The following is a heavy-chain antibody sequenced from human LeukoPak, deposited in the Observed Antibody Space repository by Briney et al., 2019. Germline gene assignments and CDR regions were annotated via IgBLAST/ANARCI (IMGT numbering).Heavy chain of an antibody. V-gene: IGHV3-23*01. CDR2: ISGSGAST. CDR1: GFAFYSYA. J-gene: IGHJ6*02. Sequence: PGGSLRLSCAASGFAFYSYAMSWVRQAPGKGLEWVSAISGSGASTYYADSVQGRFTITRDNSKNMLFLQMNSLTAEDTAVYFCARWSFGESESPFFYFYFGMDVWGQGTTVTVSS. D-gene: IGHD3-10*01. CDR3: ARWSFGESESPFFYFYFGMDV.